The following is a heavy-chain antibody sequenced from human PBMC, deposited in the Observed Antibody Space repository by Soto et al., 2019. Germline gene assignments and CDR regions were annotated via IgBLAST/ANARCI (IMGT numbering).Heavy chain of an antibody. V-gene: IGHV3-23*01. CDR1: GFTFSSYA. CDR3: AKTVWNYYDSSGYFSYFDY. CDR2: ISGSGGST. Sequence: PGGSLRLSCAASGFTFSSYAMSWVRQAPGKGLEWVSAISGSGGSTYYVDSVKGRFTISRDNSKNTLYLQMNSLRAEDTAVYYCAKTVWNYYDSSGYFSYFDYWGQGTLVTVSS. J-gene: IGHJ4*02. D-gene: IGHD3-22*01.